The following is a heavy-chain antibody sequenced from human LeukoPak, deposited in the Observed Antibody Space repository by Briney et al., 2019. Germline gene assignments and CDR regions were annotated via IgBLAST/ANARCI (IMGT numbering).Heavy chain of an antibody. Sequence: ASVKVSCKASGYTFTSYGISWVRQAPGQGLEWMGWISAYNGNTNYAQKLQGRVTMTTDTPTSTAYMELRSLRSDDTAVYYCARGGVLEDYGGNFPFYYWGQGTLVTVSS. D-gene: IGHD4-23*01. CDR3: ARGGVLEDYGGNFPFYY. CDR1: GYTFTSYG. J-gene: IGHJ4*02. CDR2: ISAYNGNT. V-gene: IGHV1-18*01.